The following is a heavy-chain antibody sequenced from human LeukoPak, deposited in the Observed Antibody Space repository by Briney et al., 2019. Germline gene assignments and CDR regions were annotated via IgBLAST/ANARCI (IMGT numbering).Heavy chain of an antibody. D-gene: IGHD6-13*01. CDR3: ARSDGIAAAGPFDY. J-gene: IGHJ4*02. CDR1: GFTFNNYG. V-gene: IGHV3-33*01. Sequence: GSLRLSCAASGFTFNNYGMHWVRQAPGKGLEWVAVIWYAETYKYYADSVKGRFTISRDNSKNTLYLQMNSLRAEDTAVYYCARSDGIAAAGPFDYWGQGTLVTVSS. CDR2: IWYAETYK.